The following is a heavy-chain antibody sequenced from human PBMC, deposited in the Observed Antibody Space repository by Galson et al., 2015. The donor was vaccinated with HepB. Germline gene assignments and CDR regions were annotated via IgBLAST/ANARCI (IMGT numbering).Heavy chain of an antibody. J-gene: IGHJ2*01. D-gene: IGHD3-10*01. CDR1: GFTASSNY. Sequence: SLRLSCAASGFTASSNYMSWVRQAPGKGLEWVSVIYSGGSTYYADSVKGRFTISRDNSKNTLYLQMNSLRAEDTAVYYCARDTWFGEFPNWYFDLWGRGTLVTVSS. CDR2: IYSGGST. CDR3: ARDTWFGEFPNWYFDL. V-gene: IGHV3-66*01.